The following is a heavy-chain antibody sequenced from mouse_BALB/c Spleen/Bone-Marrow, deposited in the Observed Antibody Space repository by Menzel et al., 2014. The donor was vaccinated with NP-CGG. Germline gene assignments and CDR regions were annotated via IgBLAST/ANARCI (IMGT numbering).Heavy chain of an antibody. Sequence: EVMLVESGGGLVKPGGSLKLSCAASGFTFSTYAMSWVRQTPEKRLEWVATINSGGTYIYYAGSVKGRFTISRDNAKNTLYLQMSSLRSEDTAMFYCARPRMITTSFDVWGAGTTVTVSS. CDR2: INSGGTYI. CDR3: ARPRMITTSFDV. J-gene: IGHJ1*01. V-gene: IGHV5-9-1*01. CDR1: GFTFSTYA. D-gene: IGHD2-4*01.